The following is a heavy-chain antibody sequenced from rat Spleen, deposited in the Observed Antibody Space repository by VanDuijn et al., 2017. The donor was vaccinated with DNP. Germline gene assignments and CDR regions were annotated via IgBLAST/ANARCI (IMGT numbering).Heavy chain of an antibody. CDR2: ISYDGSST. CDR1: GFTFSDYN. CDR3: ARQLLEYFDY. J-gene: IGHJ2*01. V-gene: IGHV5-7*01. Sequence: EVQLVESGGGLVQPGRSLKLSCAASGFTFSDYNMAWVRQAPKKGLEWVATISYDGSSTYYRDSVKGRFTISRDNAKSTLYLQMDSLRSEDTATYYCARQLLEYFDYWGQGVMVTVSS.